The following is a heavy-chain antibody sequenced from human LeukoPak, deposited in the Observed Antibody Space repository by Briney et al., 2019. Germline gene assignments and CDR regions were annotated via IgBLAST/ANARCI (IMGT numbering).Heavy chain of an antibody. Sequence: ASVKVSCKASGYTFTGYYVHWVRQAPGQGLEWMGWINPNSGGTNYAQKFQGRVTMTRDTSISTAYMELSRLRSDDTAVYYCAGVRSHGLYGDIDYWGQGTLVTVSS. V-gene: IGHV1-2*02. CDR3: AGVRSHGLYGDIDY. CDR2: INPNSGGT. D-gene: IGHD4-17*01. J-gene: IGHJ4*02. CDR1: GYTFTGYY.